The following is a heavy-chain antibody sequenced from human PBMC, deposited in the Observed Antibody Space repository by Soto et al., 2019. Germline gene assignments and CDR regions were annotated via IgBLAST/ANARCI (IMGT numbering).Heavy chain of an antibody. CDR1: GGSISSSGDY. CDR3: ARPDLPGIAVAGFDY. D-gene: IGHD6-19*01. J-gene: IGHJ4*02. CDR2: IYYSGST. V-gene: IGHV4-39*01. Sequence: PSETLSLTCTVSGGSISSSGDYWGWIRQPPGKGLEWIGSIYYSGSTYYNPSLKSRVTISVDTSKNQFSLKLSSVTAADTAVYYCARPDLPGIAVAGFDYWGQGTLVTVSS.